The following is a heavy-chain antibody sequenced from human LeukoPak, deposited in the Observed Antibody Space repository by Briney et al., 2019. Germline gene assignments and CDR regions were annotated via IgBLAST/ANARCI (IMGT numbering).Heavy chain of an antibody. Sequence: GGSLRLPCAASGFTFSSYAMSWVRQAPGKGLEWVSAISGSGGSTYYADSVKGRFTISRDNSKNTLYLQMNSLRAEDTAVYYCAKDQIVVVTAIFDYWGQGTLVTVSS. J-gene: IGHJ4*02. CDR3: AKDQIVVVTAIFDY. D-gene: IGHD2-21*02. CDR1: GFTFSSYA. V-gene: IGHV3-23*01. CDR2: ISGSGGST.